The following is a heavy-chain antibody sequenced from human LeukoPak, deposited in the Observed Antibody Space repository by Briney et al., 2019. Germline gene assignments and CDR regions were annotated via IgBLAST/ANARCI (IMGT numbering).Heavy chain of an antibody. V-gene: IGHV1-69*04. D-gene: IGHD3-22*01. CDR2: IIPILGIA. CDR1: GYTFTDYY. J-gene: IGHJ4*02. Sequence: SVKVSCKASGYTFTDYYMHWVRQAPGQGLEWMGRIIPILGIANYAQKFQGRVTITADKSTSTAYMELSSLRSEDTAVYYCARAEDYYDSSGYYGDWGQGTLVTVSS. CDR3: ARAEDYYDSSGYYGD.